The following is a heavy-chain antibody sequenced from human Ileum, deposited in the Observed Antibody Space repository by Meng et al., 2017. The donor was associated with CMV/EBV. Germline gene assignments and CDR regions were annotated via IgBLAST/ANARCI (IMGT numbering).Heavy chain of an antibody. J-gene: IGHJ4*02. CDR2: NNRDGNKM. CDR1: GFISGTYW. V-gene: IGHV3-74*01. Sequence: VKVVEPGGGSVQLGGSLRLSCAMSGFISGTYWVDWVRQVPGKGRVWVSRNNRDGNKMNYADYVKGRFTVSRDNAKNTFYLQMNSLRDEDTALYYCAVLPPGYWGQGTLVTVSS. CDR3: AVLPPGY. D-gene: IGHD6-13*01.